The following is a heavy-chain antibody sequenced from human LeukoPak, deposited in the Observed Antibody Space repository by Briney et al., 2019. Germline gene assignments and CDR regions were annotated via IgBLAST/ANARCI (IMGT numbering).Heavy chain of an antibody. CDR3: ARGPEGYYGSGSYYIDY. CDR2: IYYSGST. J-gene: IGHJ4*02. CDR1: GVSITSATTFY. Sequence: SEALSLTCTVSGVSITSATTFYWAWVRQHPGKGLEWIGYIYYSGSTYYNPSLKSRVTISVDPSKNQFSLKLSSVTAADTAVYYCARGPEGYYGSGSYYIDYWGQGTLVTVSS. D-gene: IGHD3-10*01. V-gene: IGHV4-31*03.